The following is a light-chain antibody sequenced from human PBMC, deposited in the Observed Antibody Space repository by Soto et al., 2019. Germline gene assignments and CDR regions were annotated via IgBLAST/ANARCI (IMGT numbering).Light chain of an antibody. Sequence: QSALNQPASVSGSPGQSITISCTGTSSDIGAYNYVSWYRQHPGEAPKLIIYDVTHRPSGISSRFSGSKSGNTASLTISGLQAEDEADYYCSSYASDITHVFGGGTKLTVL. V-gene: IGLV2-14*03. CDR3: SSYASDITHV. J-gene: IGLJ3*02. CDR2: DVT. CDR1: SSDIGAYNY.